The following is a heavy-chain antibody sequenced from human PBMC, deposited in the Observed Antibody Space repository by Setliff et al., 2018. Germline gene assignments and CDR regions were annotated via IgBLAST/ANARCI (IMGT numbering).Heavy chain of an antibody. D-gene: IGHD6-19*01. CDR2: AHQSGTT. V-gene: IGHV4-59*04. CDR3: ARRPIALAGYRKGAFDI. CDR1: GVSISGYY. Sequence: SGTLSLTCNVSGVSISGYYWSWIRQAPGKGLEWIGTAHQSGTTFYNPSLKGRVTMSVDTSKSQFSLKLNSVTATDTAVYFCARRPIALAGYRKGAFDIWGQGTMVTVSS. J-gene: IGHJ3*02.